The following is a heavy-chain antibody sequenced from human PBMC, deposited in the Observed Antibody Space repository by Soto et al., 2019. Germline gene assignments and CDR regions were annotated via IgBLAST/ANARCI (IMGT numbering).Heavy chain of an antibody. D-gene: IGHD2-15*01. CDR3: ARGGDCSGGSCYSQDY. J-gene: IGHJ4*02. V-gene: IGHV4-34*01. CDR1: GGSFSGYY. CDR2: INHSGST. Sequence: SETLSLTCAVYGGSFSGYYWSWIRQPPGKGLEWIGEINHSGSTNYNPSLKSRVTISVDTSKNQFSLKLSSVTAADTAVYYCARGGDCSGGSCYSQDYWGQGTLVTVSS.